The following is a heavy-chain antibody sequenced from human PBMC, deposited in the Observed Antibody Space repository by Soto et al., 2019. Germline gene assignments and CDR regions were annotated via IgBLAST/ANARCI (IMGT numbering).Heavy chain of an antibody. J-gene: IGHJ4*02. D-gene: IGHD3-9*01. CDR3: AKDVNYDILAGYYYY. Sequence: GGSLRLSCAASDFTISSYGMSWFRQAPGKGLEWVSVIRGTGGTYYADSVKGRFTISRDNSKNTLYLQMNSLRAEDTAVYYCAKDVNYDILAGYYYYWGQGTLVTVSS. CDR1: DFTISSYG. CDR2: IRGTGGT. V-gene: IGHV3-23*01.